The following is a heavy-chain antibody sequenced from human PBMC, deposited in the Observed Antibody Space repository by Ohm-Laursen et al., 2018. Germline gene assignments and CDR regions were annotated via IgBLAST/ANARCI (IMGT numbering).Heavy chain of an antibody. CDR1: GGSFSGYY. CDR3: ANQGIWFGELDDAFDI. CDR2: INHSGST. V-gene: IGHV4-34*01. J-gene: IGHJ3*02. Sequence: SDTLSLTCAVYGGSFSGYYWSWIRQPPGKGLEWIGEINHSGSTNYNPSLKSRVTISVDTSKDQFSLKLSSVTAADTAVYYCANQGIWFGELDDAFDIWGQGTMVTVSS. D-gene: IGHD3-10*01.